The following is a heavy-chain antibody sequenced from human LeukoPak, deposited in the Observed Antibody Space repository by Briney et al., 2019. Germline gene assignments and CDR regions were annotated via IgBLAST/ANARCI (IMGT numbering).Heavy chain of an antibody. CDR2: ISTSGGTI. CDR1: GFTFSDYS. J-gene: IGHJ5*02. V-gene: IGHV3-48*04. Sequence: PGGSLRLSCAASGFTFSDYSMNWVRQAPWKGLEWVSYISTSGGTIYYADSVKGRFTISRDNAKNSLYLQMNSLRAEDTAVYYCARGPPLFDHWGQGTLVTVSS. CDR3: ARGPPLFDH.